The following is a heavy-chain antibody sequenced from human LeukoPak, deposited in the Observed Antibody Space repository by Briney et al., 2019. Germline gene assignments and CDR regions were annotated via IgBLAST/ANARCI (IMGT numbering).Heavy chain of an antibody. V-gene: IGHV1-18*01. CDR2: ISAYNGNT. CDR3: ARDPGPQAVAGNNYYYYMDV. Sequence: GASVKVSCKASGYTFTSYGISWVRQAPGQGPEWMGWISAYNGNTNYAQKLQGRVTMTTDTSTSTAYMELRSLRSDDTAVYYCARDPGPQAVAGNNYYYYMDVWGKGTTVTISS. D-gene: IGHD6-19*01. J-gene: IGHJ6*03. CDR1: GYTFTSYG.